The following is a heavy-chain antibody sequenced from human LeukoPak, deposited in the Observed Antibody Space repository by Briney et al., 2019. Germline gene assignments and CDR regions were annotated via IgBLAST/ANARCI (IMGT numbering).Heavy chain of an antibody. Sequence: VASVKVSCKASGYTFTSYDINWVRQATGQGLEWMGWMNPNSGNTGYAQKFQGRVTITRNTSISTAYMELSSLRSEDTAVYYCARGTQLVPSGGFDYWGQGTLVTVSS. CDR3: ARGTQLVPSGGFDY. D-gene: IGHD6-13*01. V-gene: IGHV1-8*01. CDR1: GYTFTSYD. CDR2: MNPNSGNT. J-gene: IGHJ4*02.